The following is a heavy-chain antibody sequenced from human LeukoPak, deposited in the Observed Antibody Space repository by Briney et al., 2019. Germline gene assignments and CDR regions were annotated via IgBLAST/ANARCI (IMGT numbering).Heavy chain of an antibody. V-gene: IGHV3-43*01. CDR1: GFTFDDYT. CDR2: ISWDGRST. J-gene: IGHJ6*03. Sequence: GGSLRLSCAASGFTFDDYTMHWVRQAPGKGLEWVSLISWDGRSTYYADSVKGRFTISRDNSKNTLYLQMNSLRAEDTAVYYCAKDVDDFGIYYYYMDVWGKGTTVTVSS. CDR3: AKDVDDFGIYYYYMDV. D-gene: IGHD3-3*01.